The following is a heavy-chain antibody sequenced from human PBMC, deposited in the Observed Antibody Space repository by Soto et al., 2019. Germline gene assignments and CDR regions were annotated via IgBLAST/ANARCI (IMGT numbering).Heavy chain of an antibody. CDR3: ASERRWLQKGTYYYSGMDV. CDR2: IWYDGSNK. D-gene: IGHD5-12*01. CDR1: GFTFSSYG. J-gene: IGHJ6*02. V-gene: IGHV3-33*01. Sequence: QVQLVESGGGVVQPGRSLRLSCAASGFTFSSYGMHWVRQAPGKGLEWVAVIWYDGSNKYYADSVKGRFTISRDNSKNTLYLQMNSLRAEDTAVYYCASERRWLQKGTYYYSGMDVWGQGTTVTVSS.